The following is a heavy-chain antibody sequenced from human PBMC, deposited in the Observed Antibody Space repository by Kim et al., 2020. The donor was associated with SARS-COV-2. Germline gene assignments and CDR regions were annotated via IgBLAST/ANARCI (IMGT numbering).Heavy chain of an antibody. V-gene: IGHV1-69*01. CDR3: AARQQLDYYYYYGMDV. J-gene: IGHJ6*02. D-gene: IGHD6-13*01. Sequence: KFQGRVTITADESTSTAYMELSSLRSEDTAVYYCAARQQLDYYYYYGMDVWGQGTTVTVSS.